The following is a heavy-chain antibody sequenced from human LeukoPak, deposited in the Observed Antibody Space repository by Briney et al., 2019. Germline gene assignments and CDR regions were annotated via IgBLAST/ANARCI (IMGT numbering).Heavy chain of an antibody. Sequence: SETLSLTCTVSGGSISGYYWSWIRQPAGKGPEWIGRIYSSGRTDYNPSLKSRVTMSVDTSKNQFSLKLSSVTDADTAVYYCARMYSGTYGGIDYWGQGTLVTVAS. J-gene: IGHJ4*02. CDR1: GGSISGYY. CDR3: ARMYSGTYGGIDY. V-gene: IGHV4-4*07. CDR2: IYSSGRT. D-gene: IGHD1-26*01.